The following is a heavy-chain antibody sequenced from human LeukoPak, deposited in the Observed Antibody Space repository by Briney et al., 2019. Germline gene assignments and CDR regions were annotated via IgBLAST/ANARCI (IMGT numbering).Heavy chain of an antibody. V-gene: IGHV1-46*01. CDR3: AGDSGSLVFDY. Sequence: ASVKVSCKASGYTFTSDYIHWVRQAPGQGLEWMGIINPRGGSTSYAQKFQGRVTMTKDTSTSTVYMELSSLRSEDTAVYYCAGDSGSLVFDYWGQGTLVTVSS. D-gene: IGHD1-26*01. J-gene: IGHJ4*02. CDR2: INPRGGST. CDR1: GYTFTSDY.